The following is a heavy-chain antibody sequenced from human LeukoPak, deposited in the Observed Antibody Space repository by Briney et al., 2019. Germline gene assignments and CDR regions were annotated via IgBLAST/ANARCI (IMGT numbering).Heavy chain of an antibody. CDR2: ISHHGITE. J-gene: IGHJ4*02. V-gene: IGHV3-30*04. Sequence: PGVSLRLSCAGSGFNCRSYPMLWVRQAPGKGLEWVALISHHGITEYYADPVKGRFTISRDNSKNVVDLQMSSLRVEDTAIYYCGGGPGRGLVLATVAIPPGNFWGQGTLVTVSS. CDR3: GGGPGRGLVLATVAIPPGNF. D-gene: IGHD2-21*01. CDR1: GFNCRSYP.